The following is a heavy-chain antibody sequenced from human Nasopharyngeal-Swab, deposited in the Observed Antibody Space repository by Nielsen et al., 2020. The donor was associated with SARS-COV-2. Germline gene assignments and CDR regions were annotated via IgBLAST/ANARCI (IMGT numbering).Heavy chain of an antibody. CDR2: INHRGST. D-gene: IGHD3-22*01. V-gene: IGHV4-34*01. Sequence: RQAPGKGLEGSGEINHRGSTNYNPSLKSRVTISVDTSKNQFSLKLSSVTAADTAVYYCARGQGPRHYYDSSGYYYDVLGRGYYFDYWGQGTLVTVSS. J-gene: IGHJ4*02. CDR3: ARGQGPRHYYDSSGYYYDVLGRGYYFDY.